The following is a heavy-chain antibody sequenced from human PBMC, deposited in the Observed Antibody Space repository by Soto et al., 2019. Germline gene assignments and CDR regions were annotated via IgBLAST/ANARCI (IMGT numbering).Heavy chain of an antibody. D-gene: IGHD2-2*01. V-gene: IGHV5-10-1*01. Sequence: PGESLKISCKGSGYSFTSYWISWVRQMSGKGLEWMGRIDPSDSYTNYSPSFQGHVTISADKSISTAYLQWSSLKASDTAMYYCARHGDVVVPAAMYLRYYYYYGMDVWGQGTTVTVSS. CDR2: IDPSDSYT. CDR3: ARHGDVVVPAAMYLRYYYYYGMDV. J-gene: IGHJ6*02. CDR1: GYSFTSYW.